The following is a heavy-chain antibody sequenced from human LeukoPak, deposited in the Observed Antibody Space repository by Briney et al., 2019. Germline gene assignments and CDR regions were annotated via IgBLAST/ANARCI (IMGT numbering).Heavy chain of an antibody. V-gene: IGHV3-21*01. Sequence: GGSLRLSCAASGFTFSSYSMNWVRQAPGKGLEWVSSISSSSSYIYYADSVKGRFTISRDNAKNSLYLQMNSLRAEDTAVYYCARPPYYDSSGGLYYFDYWGQGTLVTVSS. J-gene: IGHJ4*02. CDR2: ISSSSSYI. CDR1: GFTFSSYS. CDR3: ARPPYYDSSGGLYYFDY. D-gene: IGHD3-22*01.